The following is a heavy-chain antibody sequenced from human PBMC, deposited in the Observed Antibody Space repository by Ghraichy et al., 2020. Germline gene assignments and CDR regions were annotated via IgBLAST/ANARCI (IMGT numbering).Heavy chain of an antibody. CDR2: ISSSSSYI. V-gene: IGHV3-21*01. CDR1: GFTFSSYS. D-gene: IGHD4-17*01. Sequence: GGSLRLSCAASGFTFSSYSMNWVRQAPGKGLEWVSSISSSSSYIYYADSVKGRFTISRDNAKNSLYLQMNSLRAEGTAVYYCARDVDGDYFDYWGQGTLVTVSS. CDR3: ARDVDGDYFDY. J-gene: IGHJ4*02.